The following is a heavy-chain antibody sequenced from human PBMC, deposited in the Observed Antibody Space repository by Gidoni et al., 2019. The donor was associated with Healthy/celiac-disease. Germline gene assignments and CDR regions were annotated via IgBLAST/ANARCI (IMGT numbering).Heavy chain of an antibody. CDR3: ARTGYSSRPGY. CDR2: INHSGST. CDR1: GGSFRGYY. J-gene: IGHJ4*02. Sequence: QVQLQQWGARLLTPSETLSLTCAFYGGSFRGYYWSWIRQPPGKGLEWIGEINHSGSTNYKPSLKSRVTISVDTSKNQFSLKLSSVTAADTAVYYCARTGYSSRPGYWGQGTLVTVSS. D-gene: IGHD5-18*01. V-gene: IGHV4-34*01.